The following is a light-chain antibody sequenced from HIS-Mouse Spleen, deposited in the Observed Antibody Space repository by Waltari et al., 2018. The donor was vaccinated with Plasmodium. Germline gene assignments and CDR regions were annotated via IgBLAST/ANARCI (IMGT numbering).Light chain of an antibody. CDR1: ALPKKY. J-gene: IGLJ3*02. Sequence: SYELTQPPSVSVSPGQTARLTCSGDALPKKYAYWYQKKSGQAPVRVIYEDSKRPSGIPERFSGSSSGTMATLTISGAQVEDEADYYCYSTDSSGNHRVFGGGTKLTVL. V-gene: IGLV3-10*01. CDR2: EDS. CDR3: YSTDSSGNHRV.